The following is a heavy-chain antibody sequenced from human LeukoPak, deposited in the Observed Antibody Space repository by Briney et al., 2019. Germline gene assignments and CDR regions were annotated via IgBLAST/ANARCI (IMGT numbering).Heavy chain of an antibody. V-gene: IGHV3-13*01. Sequence: RGSLRLSCAASGFTFSSYDMLCVRQATGKGLEWVSAIGTAGDTYYPGSVKGRFTISRENAKNCLYLQMNSLRAGDTAVYYCARENPGAAAFDYWGQGTLVTVSS. CDR2: IGTAGDT. CDR1: GFTFSSYD. J-gene: IGHJ4*02. CDR3: ARENPGAAAFDY. D-gene: IGHD2-15*01.